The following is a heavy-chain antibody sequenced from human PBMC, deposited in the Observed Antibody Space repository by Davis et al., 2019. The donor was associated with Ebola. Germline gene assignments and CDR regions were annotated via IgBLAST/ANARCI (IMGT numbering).Heavy chain of an antibody. D-gene: IGHD1-1*01. CDR2: INADNGNT. V-gene: IGHV1-3*01. CDR1: GYTFSSYA. Sequence: ASVKVSCKASGYTFSSYAMHWVRQAPGQRLEWMGWINADNGNTKYSQRFQGRVTITTDTSASTAYMEVGILRSDDTAVYYCARAQFPTTSDHWGQGTLVTVSS. CDR3: ARAQFPTTSDH. J-gene: IGHJ4*02.